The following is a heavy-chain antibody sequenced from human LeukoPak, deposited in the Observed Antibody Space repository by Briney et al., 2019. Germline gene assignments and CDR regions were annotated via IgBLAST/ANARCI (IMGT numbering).Heavy chain of an antibody. J-gene: IGHJ4*02. CDR3: ARIRRGWSQNWDY. Sequence: GRSLRLSCAASGFTSSRYWMSWVRQPPGNGLEWVANIKQDGSEKYYVDYVKGRFTISRDNAKNSLYLQMNSLRAEDTAVYYCARIRRGWSQNWDYWGQGTLVTVSS. V-gene: IGHV3-7*01. D-gene: IGHD6-19*01. CDR1: GFTSSRYW. CDR2: IKQDGSEK.